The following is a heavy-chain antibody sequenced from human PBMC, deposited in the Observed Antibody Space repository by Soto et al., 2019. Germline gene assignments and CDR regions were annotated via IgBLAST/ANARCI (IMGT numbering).Heavy chain of an antibody. Sequence: QVQLVESGGVLVKPGGSLRLSCAASGIVFSDYMSWVRQAPVKGLEWLSYISGSGRTIYSADSLKGRFTISRDNATTSLSLQLNNVRTEDTAVYYCARLPFPWGWFDPWGQGTLVTVSS. CDR2: ISGSGRTI. D-gene: IGHD3-16*01. J-gene: IGHJ5*02. V-gene: IGHV3-11*01. CDR3: ARLPFPWGWFDP. CDR1: GIVFSDY.